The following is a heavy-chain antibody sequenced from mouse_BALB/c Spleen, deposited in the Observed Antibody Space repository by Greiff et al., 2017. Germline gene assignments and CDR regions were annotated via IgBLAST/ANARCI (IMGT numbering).Heavy chain of an antibody. D-gene: IGHD1-1*01. V-gene: IGHV1-87*01. Sequence: VQLQESGAELARPGASVKLSCKASGYTFTSYWMQWVKQRPGQGLEWIGAIYPGDGDTRYTQKFKGKATLTADKSSSTAYMQLSSLASEDSAVYYCARGHYGSTDFDDWGQGTTLTVSS. J-gene: IGHJ2*01. CDR2: IYPGDGDT. CDR1: GYTFTSYW. CDR3: ARGHYGSTDFDD.